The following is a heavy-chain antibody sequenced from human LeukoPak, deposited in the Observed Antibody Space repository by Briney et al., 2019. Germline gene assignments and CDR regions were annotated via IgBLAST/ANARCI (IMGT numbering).Heavy chain of an antibody. J-gene: IGHJ5*02. V-gene: IGHV1-69*01. CDR3: ARSLYSSSLSNWFDP. CDR2: IIPIFGTA. CDR1: GGTFSSYA. D-gene: IGHD6-13*01. Sequence: SVKVSCKASGGTFSSYAISWGRQPPGQGLEWMGGIIPIFGTANYAQKFQGRVTITADESTSTAYMELSSLRSEDTAVYYCARSLYSSSLSNWFDPWGQGTLVTVSS.